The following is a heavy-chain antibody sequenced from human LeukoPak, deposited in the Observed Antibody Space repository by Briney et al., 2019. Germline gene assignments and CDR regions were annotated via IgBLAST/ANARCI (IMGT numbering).Heavy chain of an antibody. CDR2: FAPEDGET. CDR3: VKVGSQLMAFDY. CDR1: GTYSLNELS. J-gene: IGHJ4*02. Sequence: ASVKVSCKVSGTYSLNELSMHWVRQAPGKGLEWMGGFAPEDGETIYAQSFKGRVTVTEDTSTDTVYMDLSSLRAEDTAVYYCVKVGSQLMAFDYWGQGTLVTVSS. V-gene: IGHV1-24*01. D-gene: IGHD5-24*01.